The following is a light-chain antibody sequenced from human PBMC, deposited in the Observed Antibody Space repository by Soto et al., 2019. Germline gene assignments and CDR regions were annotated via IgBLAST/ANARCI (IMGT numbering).Light chain of an antibody. CDR2: GAS. CDR3: QQYNNWPLT. J-gene: IGKJ4*01. Sequence: EIVMTQSPATLSVSPGERATLSCRASQSVGSNLAWYQQKPGQAPRLLIYGASTRATGIPARFSGSGSGTEFTLTISSLQSADFAVYYCQQYNNWPLTFGGGTKVEI. CDR1: QSVGSN. V-gene: IGKV3-15*01.